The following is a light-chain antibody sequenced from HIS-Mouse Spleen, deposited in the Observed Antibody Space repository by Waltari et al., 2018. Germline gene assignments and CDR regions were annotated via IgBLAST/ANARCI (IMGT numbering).Light chain of an antibody. CDR3: CSYAGSSTYV. CDR1: SSDFGSYTI. CDR2: EGS. J-gene: IGLJ1*01. V-gene: IGLV2-23*01. Sequence: QSALTQPASVSGSPVQSITISFTGTSSDFGSYTILSGYQQHPGKAPKLMIYEGSKRPSGVSNRCSGSKSGNTASLTISGLQAEDEADYYCCSYAGSSTYVFGTGTKVTVL.